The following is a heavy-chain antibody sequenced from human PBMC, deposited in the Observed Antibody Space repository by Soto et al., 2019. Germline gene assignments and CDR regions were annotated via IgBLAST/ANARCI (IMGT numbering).Heavy chain of an antibody. D-gene: IGHD2-2*01. CDR3: ARSQGSSTSLEIYYYYYYGMDV. CDR2: IIPISGTA. CDR1: GGTFSSYA. Sequence: QVQLVQSGAEVKKPGSSVKVSCKASGGTFSSYAISWVRQAPGQGLEWMGGIIPISGTANYAQKFQGRVTSTAVEYTSTAYMELSSLRSEDTAVYYCARSQGSSTSLEIYYYYYYGMDVWGQGTTVTVSS. V-gene: IGHV1-69*01. J-gene: IGHJ6*02.